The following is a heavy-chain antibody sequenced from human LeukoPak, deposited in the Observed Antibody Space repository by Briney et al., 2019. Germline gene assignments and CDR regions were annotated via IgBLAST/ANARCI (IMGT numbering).Heavy chain of an antibody. CDR2: ISGDSSYT. J-gene: IGHJ4*02. D-gene: IGHD1-26*01. CDR3: ARDNTGSYEY. V-gene: IGHV3-11*05. CDR1: GFSFSDYY. Sequence: GGSLRLSCAASGFSFSDYYMIWIRQAPGKGLQWLSYISGDSSYTNYADSVKGRFTISRDNSKDSLYLQMNSLRTEDTALFYCARDNTGSYEYWGQGTLVTVSP.